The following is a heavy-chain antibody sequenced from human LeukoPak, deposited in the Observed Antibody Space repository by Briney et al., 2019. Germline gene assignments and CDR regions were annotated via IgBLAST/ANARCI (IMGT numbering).Heavy chain of an antibody. D-gene: IGHD3/OR15-3a*01. J-gene: IGHJ4*02. CDR1: GFTFSSYS. CDR3: ARDPESSKLELVIDPFDY. Sequence: GGSLRLSCAASGFTFSSYSMNWVRQAPGKGLEWVSSISSSSRYVHYVDSVQGRFTISRDNAKNSLYLQMNSLRAEDTAVYYCARDPESSKLELVIDPFDYWGQGTLVTVSS. CDR2: ISSSSRYV. V-gene: IGHV3-21*06.